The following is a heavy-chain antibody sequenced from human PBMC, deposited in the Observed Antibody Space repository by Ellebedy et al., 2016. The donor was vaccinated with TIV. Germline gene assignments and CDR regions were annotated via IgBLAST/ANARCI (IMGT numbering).Heavy chain of an antibody. CDR2: IKYDGSIT. CDR1: AFIFSRYW. V-gene: IGHV3-74*01. CDR3: ARDSEDAGPALDY. D-gene: IGHD2-15*01. Sequence: GESLKISCAASAFIFSRYWMYWVRQAPGKGLVWVSRIKYDGSITTYADSVKGRFTTSRDNAKNTLYLQMNSLRAEDTALYFCARDSEDAGPALDYWGQGTLVTVSS. J-gene: IGHJ4*02.